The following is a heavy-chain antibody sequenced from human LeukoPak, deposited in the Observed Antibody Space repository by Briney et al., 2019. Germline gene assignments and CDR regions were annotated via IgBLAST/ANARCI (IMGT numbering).Heavy chain of an antibody. CDR2: IHYSGSA. CDR3: ARRSSDGYYYYYMDV. D-gene: IGHD3-10*01. V-gene: IGHV4-61*01. Sequence: SETLSLTCSVSGGSVRSGSYYWSWIRQPPGKGLEWIGYIHYSGSANCNPSLKSRVTISVDTSKNQFSLKVSSVTAADTAVYYCARRSSDGYYYYYMDVWGKGTTVTVSS. J-gene: IGHJ6*03. CDR1: GGSVRSGSYY.